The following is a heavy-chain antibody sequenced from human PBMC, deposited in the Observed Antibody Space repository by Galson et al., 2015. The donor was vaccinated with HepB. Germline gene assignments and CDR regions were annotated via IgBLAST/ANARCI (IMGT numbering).Heavy chain of an antibody. V-gene: IGHV3-72*01. Sequence: SLRLSCAVSGFSFSDHYIDWVRQAPGKGLEWVGRSRNKPKGYGTACAASVKGRFTVSRDDSKNSVFLQMNSLRSEDTAVYYCARSEVTTVVTDFDSWGQGTLVTVSS. J-gene: IGHJ4*02. CDR1: GFSFSDHY. CDR2: SRNKPKGYGT. D-gene: IGHD4-23*01. CDR3: ARSEVTTVVTDFDS.